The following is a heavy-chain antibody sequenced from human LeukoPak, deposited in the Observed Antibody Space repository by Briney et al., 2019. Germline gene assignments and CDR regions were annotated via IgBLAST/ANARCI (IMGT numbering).Heavy chain of an antibody. CDR1: GFTFSSYG. Sequence: GGSLRLSCAASGFTFSSYGMHWVRQAPGKGLEWVAVISSDGSTKYYADSVKGRFTISRDNSKNTLYLQMDSLSAEDTAVYYCARHITMKVVVTEILFDYWGQGTLVTVSS. CDR3: ARHITMKVVVTEILFDY. J-gene: IGHJ4*02. D-gene: IGHD3-22*01. V-gene: IGHV3-30*03. CDR2: ISSDGSTK.